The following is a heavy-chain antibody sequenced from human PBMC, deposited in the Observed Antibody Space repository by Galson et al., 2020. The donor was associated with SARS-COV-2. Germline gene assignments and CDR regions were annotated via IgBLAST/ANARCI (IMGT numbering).Heavy chain of an antibody. D-gene: IGHD1-26*01. CDR2: IYDSAST. Sequence: SETLSLTCTVSGGSISSSCYYWGRIRQPPGKGLEWIGSIYDSASTYYNPSLKSRVTIYVDTSRNQFSLKLSSVPAADTTVYYCARHASGSFWRTVVAFDIWGQGTLVTVSS. J-gene: IGHJ3*02. CDR3: ARHASGSFWRTVVAFDI. V-gene: IGHV4-39*01. CDR1: GGSISSSCYY.